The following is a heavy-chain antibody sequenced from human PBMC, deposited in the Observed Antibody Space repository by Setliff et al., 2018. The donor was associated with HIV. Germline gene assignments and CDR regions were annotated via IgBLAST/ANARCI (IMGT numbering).Heavy chain of an antibody. Sequence: ASVKVSCKASGYTFTSYDINWVRQATGQGLEWMGWMNPNSGNTGYAQKFQGRVTMTRNTSISTAYMELSSLRSEDTAVYYCATKVYCTNGVCLDAFDIWGQGTTVTVSS. V-gene: IGHV1-8*02. CDR1: GYTFTSYD. J-gene: IGHJ3*02. D-gene: IGHD2-8*01. CDR3: ATKVYCTNGVCLDAFDI. CDR2: MNPNSGNT.